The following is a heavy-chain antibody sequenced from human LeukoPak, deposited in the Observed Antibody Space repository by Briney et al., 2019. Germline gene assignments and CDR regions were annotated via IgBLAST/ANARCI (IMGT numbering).Heavy chain of an antibody. J-gene: IGHJ4*02. CDR2: INPNSGGT. D-gene: IGHD2-2*01. CDR1: GYTFTGYY. Sequence: ASVKVSCKASGYTFTGYYMHWVRQAPGQGLERMGWINPNSGGTNYAQKFQGWVTMTRDTSISTAYMELSRLRSDDTAVYYCATSRDCSSTSCYANFDYWGQGTLVTVSS. V-gene: IGHV1-2*04. CDR3: ATSRDCSSTSCYANFDY.